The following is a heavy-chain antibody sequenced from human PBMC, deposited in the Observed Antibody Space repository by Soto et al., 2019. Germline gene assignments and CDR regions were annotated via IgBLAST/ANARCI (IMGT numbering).Heavy chain of an antibody. CDR3: AKDLRRGYSYGSSFDY. CDR1: GFTFSSYG. J-gene: IGHJ4*02. D-gene: IGHD5-18*01. Sequence: LSCAASGFTFSSYGMHWVRQAPGKGLEWVAVISYDGSNKYYADSVKGRFTISRDNSKNTLYLQMNSLRAEDTAVYYCAKDLRRGYSYGSSFDYWGQGTLVTVSS. V-gene: IGHV3-30*18. CDR2: ISYDGSNK.